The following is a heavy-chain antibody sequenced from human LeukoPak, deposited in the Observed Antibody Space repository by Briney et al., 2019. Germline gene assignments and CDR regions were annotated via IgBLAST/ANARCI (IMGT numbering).Heavy chain of an antibody. J-gene: IGHJ4*02. CDR2: ISWDGNVK. CDR3: ARDLSMSYSVDY. Sequence: GGSLRLSCAASGFTFSSHAMHWVRQAPGKGLEWLAFISWDGNVKYCADSVEGRFTISRDSPKNTLFLQMNSLRAEDTAVYYCARDLSMSYSVDYWGQGTLVTASS. D-gene: IGHD2-21*01. V-gene: IGHV3-30*04. CDR1: GFTFSSHA.